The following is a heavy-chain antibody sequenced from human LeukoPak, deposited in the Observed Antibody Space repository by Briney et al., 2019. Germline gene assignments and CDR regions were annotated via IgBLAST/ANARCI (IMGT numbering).Heavy chain of an antibody. CDR3: ARDIGDSGFFLDY. V-gene: IGHV3-7*01. D-gene: IGHD3-22*01. J-gene: IGHJ4*02. CDR1: GFTLSTYW. Sequence: GGSLRLSCEASGFTLSTYWMNWVRQVPGKGLDWVANINPDGSGKRYVDSVKGRFTIARDNADNSLSLQMNSLRAEDTAVYYCARDIGDSGFFLDYWGQGTLVTVSS. CDR2: INPDGSGK.